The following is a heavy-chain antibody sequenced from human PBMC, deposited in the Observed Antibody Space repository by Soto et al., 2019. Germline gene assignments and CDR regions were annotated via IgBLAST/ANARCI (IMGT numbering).Heavy chain of an antibody. CDR3: AISHCSSTSCYVSWFDP. J-gene: IGHJ5*02. D-gene: IGHD2-2*01. V-gene: IGHV3-23*01. Sequence: GGSLRLSCAASGFTFSSYAMSWVRQAPGKGLEWVSAISGSGGSTYYADSVKGRFTISRDNSKNTLYLQMNSLRAEDTAVYYCAISHCSSTSCYVSWFDPWGQGTLVTVSS. CDR2: ISGSGGST. CDR1: GFTFSSYA.